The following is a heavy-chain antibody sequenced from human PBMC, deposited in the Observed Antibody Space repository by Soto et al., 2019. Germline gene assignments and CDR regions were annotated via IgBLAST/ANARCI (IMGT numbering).Heavy chain of an antibody. CDR1: GFTFRAYW. V-gene: IGHV3-7*01. CDR2: IKQAGSEK. CDR3: AREKRANAYFDY. Sequence: GRSQRLSWAASGFTFRAYWMSWVRQAPGKGLEWVANIKQAGSEKYYVDSVNGRFIISRDDAKNSLFLQVNSLRVEDTAVYYCAREKRANAYFDYWGQGTLVTVSS. D-gene: IGHD6-25*01. J-gene: IGHJ4*02.